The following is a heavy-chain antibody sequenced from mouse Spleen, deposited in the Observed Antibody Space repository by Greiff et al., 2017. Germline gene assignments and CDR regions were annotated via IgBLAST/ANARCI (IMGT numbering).Heavy chain of an antibody. J-gene: IGHJ2*01. CDR1: GFTFSSYA. V-gene: IGHV5-9-1*01. Sequence: EVKLMESGGGLVKPGGSLKLSCAASGFTFSSYAMSWVRQTPEKRLEWVATISSGGSYTYYPDSVKGRFTISRDNAKNTLYLQMSSLRSEDTAMYYCARRNYFDYWGQGTTLTVSS. CDR3: ARRNYFDY. CDR2: ISSGGSYT.